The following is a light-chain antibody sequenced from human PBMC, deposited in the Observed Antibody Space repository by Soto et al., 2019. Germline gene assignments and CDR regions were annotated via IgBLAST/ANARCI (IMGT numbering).Light chain of an antibody. Sequence: EIVLTQSTGTLSLSPGERATLSCRASQTVGSNSLAWYQQKPGQAPRLLIFGASSRATGIRDRFSGSGSGTDFTLTINRLEPEDFAVYYCQHYGTSPSTFGQGTKLE. CDR1: QTVGSNS. J-gene: IGKJ2*02. CDR3: QHYGTSPST. V-gene: IGKV3-20*01. CDR2: GAS.